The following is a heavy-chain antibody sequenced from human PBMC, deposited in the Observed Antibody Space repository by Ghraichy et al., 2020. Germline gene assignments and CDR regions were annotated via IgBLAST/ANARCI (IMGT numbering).Heavy chain of an antibody. CDR3: ARDGHGDSYPVGHGYYYYGMDV. D-gene: IGHD2-21*02. CDR1: GFTFSSYS. CDR2: ISSSSSYI. V-gene: IGHV3-21*01. J-gene: IGHJ6*02. Sequence: GGSLRLSCAASGFTFSSYSMNWVRQAPGKGLEWVSSISSSSSYIYYADSVKGRFTISRDNAKNSLYLQMNSLRAEDTAVYYCARDGHGDSYPVGHGYYYYGMDVWGQGTTVTVSS.